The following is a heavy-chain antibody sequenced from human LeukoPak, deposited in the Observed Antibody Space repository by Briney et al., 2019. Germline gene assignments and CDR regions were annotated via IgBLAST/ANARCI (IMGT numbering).Heavy chain of an antibody. V-gene: IGHV3-33*01. Sequence: GGSLRLSCAASGFTFSSYGMHWVRQAPGKGLEWVAVIWYDGSNKYYADSVKGRFTISRDNSKNTLYLQMNSLRAEDTAVYYCARDRVIYDYVWGSYRYFDYWGQGTLVTVSS. D-gene: IGHD3-16*02. CDR1: GFTFSSYG. J-gene: IGHJ4*02. CDR2: IWYDGSNK. CDR3: ARDRVIYDYVWGSYRYFDY.